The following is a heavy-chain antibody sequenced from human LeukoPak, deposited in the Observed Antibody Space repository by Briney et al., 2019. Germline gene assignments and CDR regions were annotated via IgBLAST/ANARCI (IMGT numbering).Heavy chain of an antibody. D-gene: IGHD3-22*01. CDR3: ARDSGYPRAHGFDT. CDR2: ITTSSSSI. CDR1: GFTFSSYN. J-gene: IGHJ3*02. Sequence: GGSPRLSCAASGFTFSSYNMNWVRQAPGKGLEWVSYITTSSSSIYYADSVKGRFTISRDNDKNSLYLQMNSLRAEDTAVYYCARDSGYPRAHGFDTWGQGTMVTVSS. V-gene: IGHV3-48*01.